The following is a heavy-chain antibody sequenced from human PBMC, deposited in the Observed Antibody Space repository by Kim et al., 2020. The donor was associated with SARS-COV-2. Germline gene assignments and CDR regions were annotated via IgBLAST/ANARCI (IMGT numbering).Heavy chain of an antibody. V-gene: IGHV3-23*01. Sequence: GGSLRLSCAASGFTFSSYAMSWVRQAPGKGLEWVSAISGSGGSTYYADSVKGRFTISRDNSKNTLYLQMNSLRAEDTAVYYCAKEMYYDFWSGYYVEKNPLNWFDPWGQGTLVTVSS. CDR1: GFTFSSYA. CDR3: AKEMYYDFWSGYYVEKNPLNWFDP. CDR2: ISGSGGST. D-gene: IGHD3-3*01. J-gene: IGHJ5*02.